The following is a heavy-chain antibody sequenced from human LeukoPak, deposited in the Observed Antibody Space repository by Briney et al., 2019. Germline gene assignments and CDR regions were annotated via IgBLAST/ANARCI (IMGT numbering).Heavy chain of an antibody. J-gene: IGHJ4*02. CDR3: AKTDVPDFWSGYYVDY. CDR2: ISSSSSTI. CDR1: GFTFSSYS. Sequence: GGSLRLSCAASGFTFSSYSMNWVRQAPGKGLEWVSYISSSSSTIYYADSVKGRFTISRDNAKNSLYLQMNSLRAEDTAVYYCAKTDVPDFWSGYYVDYWGQGTLVTVSS. V-gene: IGHV3-48*01. D-gene: IGHD3-3*01.